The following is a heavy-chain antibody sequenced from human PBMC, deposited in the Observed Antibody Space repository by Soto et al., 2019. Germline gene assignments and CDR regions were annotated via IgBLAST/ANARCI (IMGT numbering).Heavy chain of an antibody. CDR3: ARVAVACTGSSSWFDP. D-gene: IGHD6-19*01. Sequence: ASVKVSCKASGYTFTSYGISWVRQAPGQGLEWMGWISAYNGNTNYAQKLQGRVTMTTDTSTSTAYMELRSLRSDDTAVYYCARVAVACTGSSSWFDPWGQGTLVTVSS. J-gene: IGHJ5*02. CDR2: ISAYNGNT. CDR1: GYTFTSYG. V-gene: IGHV1-18*01.